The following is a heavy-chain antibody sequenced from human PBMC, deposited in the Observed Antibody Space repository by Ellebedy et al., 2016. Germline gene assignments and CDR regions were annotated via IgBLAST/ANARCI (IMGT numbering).Heavy chain of an antibody. CDR3: ANSGYTYAWGY. Sequence: GESLKISCVASGFTFSSYWMSWVRQAPGKGLEWVANIKQDGSKKYHVDSVKGRFTISRDNAMNSLYLQMNSLRVDDTAVYFCANSGYTYAWGYWGQGTLVTVSS. CDR2: IKQDGSKK. J-gene: IGHJ4*02. D-gene: IGHD5-18*01. V-gene: IGHV3-7*01. CDR1: GFTFSSYW.